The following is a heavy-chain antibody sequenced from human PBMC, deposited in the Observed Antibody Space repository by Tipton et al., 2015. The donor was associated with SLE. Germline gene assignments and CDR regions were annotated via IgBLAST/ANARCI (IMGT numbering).Heavy chain of an antibody. CDR1: GDSITSDY. Sequence: TLSLTCTVSGDSITSDYWTWIRQPPGKGLEWIGTIYYRGSTYYNPSLKSRVTISLDTSKNQFSLRLTSVTAADTAVYYCARGGGSYYDYWGQGTLVTVSS. V-gene: IGHV4-59*08. CDR2: IYYRGST. J-gene: IGHJ4*02. D-gene: IGHD1-26*01. CDR3: ARGGGSYYDY.